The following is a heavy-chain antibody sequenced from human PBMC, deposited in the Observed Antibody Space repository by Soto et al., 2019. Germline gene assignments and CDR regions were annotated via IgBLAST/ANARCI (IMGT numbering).Heavy chain of an antibody. CDR2: ITDNGGDA. D-gene: IGHD2-8*02. J-gene: IGHJ3*02. CDR3: AKATATGGGAFDI. Sequence: GGSLRLSCVASGLTFGSRAMSWVRQAPGEGLQWVATITDNGGDAKYADSVRGRFTISRDSSQNTVYLQMNSLTAGDTALYYCAKATATGGGAFDICGQGTMVTVSS. CDR1: GLTFGSRA. V-gene: IGHV3-23*01.